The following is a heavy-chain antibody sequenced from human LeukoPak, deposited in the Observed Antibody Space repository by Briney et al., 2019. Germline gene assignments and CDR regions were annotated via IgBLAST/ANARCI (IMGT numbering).Heavy chain of an antibody. Sequence: GESLKVSCKGSGYSFTSYWIGWVRQMPGKGLEWMGIIYPGDSDTRYSPSFQGQVTISADKSFSTAYLHWSSLKASDTAMYYCARSHGGSGTYLDYWGQGTLVTVSS. CDR1: GYSFTSYW. V-gene: IGHV5-51*01. CDR2: IYPGDSDT. J-gene: IGHJ4*02. CDR3: ARSHGGSGTYLDY. D-gene: IGHD3-10*01.